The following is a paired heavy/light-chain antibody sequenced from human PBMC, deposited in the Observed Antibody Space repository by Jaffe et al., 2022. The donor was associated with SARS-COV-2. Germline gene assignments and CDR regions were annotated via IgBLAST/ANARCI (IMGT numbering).Light chain of an antibody. CDR1: QGIGNS. V-gene: IGKV1-9*01. Sequence: DIQLTQSPSFLSASVGDRVTITCRASQGIGNSLAWYQQKPGKAPKLLINVASTLQSGVPPRFSGSASGTEFTLTISSMQPEDFAAYFCQQFYSFPITFGQGTRLEIK. CDR3: QQFYSFPIT. J-gene: IGKJ5*01. CDR2: VAS.
Heavy chain of an antibody. V-gene: IGHV1-46*01. D-gene: IGHD3-3*01. J-gene: IGHJ6*02. Sequence: QVQLVQSGAEVEIPGASVKVSCKASGYTFTNNHLHWVRQAPGQGLEWMGRIDPSGGGTTYAQKFQGRLTMTRDTSTSTVYMELSSLRSEDTARYYCARDVIFGTCCKGVDVWGQGTTVTVSS. CDR2: IDPSGGGT. CDR1: GYTFTNNH. CDR3: ARDVIFGTCCKGVDV.